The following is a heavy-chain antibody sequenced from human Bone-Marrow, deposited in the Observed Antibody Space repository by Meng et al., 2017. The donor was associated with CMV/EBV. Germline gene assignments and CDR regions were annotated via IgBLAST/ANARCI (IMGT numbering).Heavy chain of an antibody. V-gene: IGHV3-15*05. CDR1: GFTFNDAW. J-gene: IGHJ3*02. Sequence: GESLKISCAASGFTFNDAWMTWVRQAPGKGLEWVGRIKSKTDGGTTDYAAPVKGRFTISRDNAKNSLYLQMNSLRAEDTAFYYCAKDMFQEGGGTLSDGPAFDIWGQGTMVTVSS. CDR3: AKDMFQEGGGTLSDGPAFDI. D-gene: IGHD1/OR15-1a*01. CDR2: IKSKTDGGTT.